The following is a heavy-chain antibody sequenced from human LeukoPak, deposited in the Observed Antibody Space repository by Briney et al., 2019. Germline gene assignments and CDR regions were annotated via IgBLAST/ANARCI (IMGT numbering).Heavy chain of an antibody. CDR1: GYTFTNYE. CDR3: ARGLGSYDSSELTWPMISF. J-gene: IGHJ4*02. CDR2: MNPNSGDT. D-gene: IGHD3-22*01. V-gene: IGHV1-8*01. Sequence: ASVKVSCKASGYTFTNYEINWVRQATGHGLEWMGWMNPNSGDTAYAQKFQGRINMTRSTSITTAYMELSGLRSEDTAVYYCARGLGSYDSSELTWPMISFWGQGTQVTVSS.